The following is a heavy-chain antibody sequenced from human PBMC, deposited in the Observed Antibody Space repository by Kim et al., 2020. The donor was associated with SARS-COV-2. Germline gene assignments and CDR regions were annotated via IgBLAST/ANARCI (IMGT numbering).Heavy chain of an antibody. D-gene: IGHD3-3*01. CDR2: INGDGSEK. CDR3: GRSFGHYALDV. CDR1: GFIFGGDW. Sequence: GGSLRLSCEGSGFIFGGDWMSWVRQAPGKGLEWVANINGDGSEKYYVDSVKGRFSISRDNAKNSLFLQMNNLRAEDTALYYCGRSFGHYALDVWGPWTT. J-gene: IGHJ6*02. V-gene: IGHV3-7*01.